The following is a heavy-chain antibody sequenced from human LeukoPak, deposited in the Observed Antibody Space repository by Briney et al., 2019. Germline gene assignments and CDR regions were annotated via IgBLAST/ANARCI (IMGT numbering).Heavy chain of an antibody. Sequence: GASVKVSCKVSGYTLTELSMHWVRQAPGKGLEWMGGFDPEDGETIYAQKFQGRVTMTEDTSTDTAYMELSSLRSEDTAVYYCATGGNSGYDFHAFDIWGQGTVVTVSS. J-gene: IGHJ3*02. CDR2: FDPEDGET. D-gene: IGHD5-12*01. CDR1: GYTLTELS. CDR3: ATGGNSGYDFHAFDI. V-gene: IGHV1-24*01.